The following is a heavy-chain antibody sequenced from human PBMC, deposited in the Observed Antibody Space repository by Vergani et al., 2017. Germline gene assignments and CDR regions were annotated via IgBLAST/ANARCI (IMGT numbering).Heavy chain of an antibody. CDR1: GYSISSTDY. Sequence: QVQLQESGPGLVKPSETLSLTCAVSGYSISSTDYWGWIRQPPGKGLEWIGSIYHSGSTYNNPSLKSRGTISVDTSKNQFSLKLSSVTAADTAVYYCASHRGANDRGGMDVWGQGTTVTVSS. J-gene: IGHJ6*02. CDR2: IYHSGST. CDR3: ASHRGANDRGGMDV. D-gene: IGHD4/OR15-4a*01. V-gene: IGHV4-38-2*01.